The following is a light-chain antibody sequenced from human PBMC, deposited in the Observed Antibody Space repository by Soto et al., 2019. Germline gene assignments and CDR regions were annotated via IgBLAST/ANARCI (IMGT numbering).Light chain of an antibody. V-gene: IGKV3-20*01. J-gene: IGKJ1*01. Sequence: EIVMTQSPATLSVYHGERATLSCRASQSVSSSHLVWYQQKPGQAPRLLIYGSSVRATGIPDRFSGSGSGTDFTLTISRLEPEDLAVYYCQQYAKSPWTGGQGTKV. CDR3: QQYAKSPWT. CDR2: GSS. CDR1: QSVSSSH.